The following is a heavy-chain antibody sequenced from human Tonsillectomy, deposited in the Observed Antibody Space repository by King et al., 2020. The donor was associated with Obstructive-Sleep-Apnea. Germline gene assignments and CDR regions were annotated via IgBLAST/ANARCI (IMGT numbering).Heavy chain of an antibody. D-gene: IGHD4-17*01. J-gene: IGHJ6*02. CDR3: ARDRETTVTPRAMMYYGMDV. V-gene: IGHV1-46*01. Sequence: QLVQSGAEVKKPGASVKVSCKASGYTFTSYYMHWVRQAPGQGLEWMGIINPSGGSTSYAQKFQGRVTMTRDTSTSTVYMELSSLRSEDTAVYYCARDRETTVTPRAMMYYGMDVWGQGTTVTVSS. CDR1: GYTFTSYY. CDR2: INPSGGST.